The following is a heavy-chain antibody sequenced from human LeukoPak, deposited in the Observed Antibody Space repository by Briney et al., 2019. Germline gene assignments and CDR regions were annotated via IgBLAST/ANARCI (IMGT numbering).Heavy chain of an antibody. D-gene: IGHD3/OR15-3a*01. CDR1: GYSISSGYY. J-gene: IGHJ4*02. CDR3: ARQTGSGLFILP. Sequence: KPSETLSLTPTVSGYSISSGYYWGWIRQPPGKGRNWIGSIYYSGNTYYNGSLKSQVSISIDTSKNQFSLRLTSVTAEDTAVYYCARQTGSGLFILPGGQGTLVTVSS. V-gene: IGHV4-38-2*02. CDR2: IYYSGNT.